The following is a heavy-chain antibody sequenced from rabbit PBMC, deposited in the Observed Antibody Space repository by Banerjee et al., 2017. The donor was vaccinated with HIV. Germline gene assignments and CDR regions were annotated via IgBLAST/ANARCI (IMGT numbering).Heavy chain of an antibody. Sequence: QEQLVESGGGLVKPEGSLKLSCTASGFSFSNKAVMCWVRQAPGKGLEWIACINAVTGNAVYASWAKGRSTFSKASSTTVTLQMTSLTAADTATYFCARVSETSGWGEDLWGQGTLVTVS. D-gene: IGHD4-1*01. V-gene: IGHV1S45*01. CDR2: INAVTGNA. CDR3: ARVSETSGWGEDL. J-gene: IGHJ3*01. CDR1: GFSFSNKAV.